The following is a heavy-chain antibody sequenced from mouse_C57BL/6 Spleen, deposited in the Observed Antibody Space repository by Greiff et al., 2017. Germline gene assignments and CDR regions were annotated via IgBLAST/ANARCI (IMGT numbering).Heavy chain of an antibody. CDR3: ARSPDGYYGYYAMDY. CDR1: GFSLSTSGMG. J-gene: IGHJ4*01. V-gene: IGHV8-12*01. D-gene: IGHD2-3*01. CDR2: IYWDDDK. Sequence: QVTLKESGPGISQSSQTLSLTCSFSGFSLSTSGMGVSWIRQPSGKGLEWLAHIYWDDDKRYNPSLKSRLTISKDTSRNQVFLKITSVDTADTATYYCARSPDGYYGYYAMDYWGQGTSVTVSS.